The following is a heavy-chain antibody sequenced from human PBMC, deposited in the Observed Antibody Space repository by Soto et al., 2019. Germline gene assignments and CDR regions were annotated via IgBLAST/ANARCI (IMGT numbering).Heavy chain of an antibody. V-gene: IGHV3-74*01. Sequence: EVQVMESGGGLVQPGGSLRLSCAASGVTFTSYWMQWFRQTPGEGLVWVSRISDDGTYTYYADSVKGRFTISRDNAKDTLYLQMNSLRDEDTAVYYCARERGPYYTDFWSQGTLVTVSS. CDR3: ARERGPYYTDF. CDR1: GVTFTSYW. D-gene: IGHD1-26*01. CDR2: ISDDGTYT. J-gene: IGHJ4*02.